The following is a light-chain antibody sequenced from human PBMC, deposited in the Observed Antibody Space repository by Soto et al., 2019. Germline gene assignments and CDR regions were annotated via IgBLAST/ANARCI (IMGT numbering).Light chain of an antibody. CDR2: EES. CDR3: QSVVGKYVV. CDR1: SGSIPSDY. V-gene: IGLV6-57*04. Sequence: NFMLTQPHSVSESPGPTVTISCTRSSGSIPSDYVQWYQQRPGSAPINVIFEESKRPSGVPDRFSVSIDSSSNSASITIYRRSRGDAADYYCQSVVGKYVVFGGGTKLTVL. J-gene: IGLJ2*01.